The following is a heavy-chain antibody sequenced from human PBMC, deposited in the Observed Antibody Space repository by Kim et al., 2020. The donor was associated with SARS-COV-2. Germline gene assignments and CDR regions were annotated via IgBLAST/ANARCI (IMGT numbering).Heavy chain of an antibody. CDR2: IHTSTGNP. J-gene: IGHJ4*02. CDR1: GYAFTSYP. Sequence: ASVKVSCKTSGYAFTSYPVNWVRQAPGQGLEWMGWIHTSTGNPTYAPGFTGRLVLSLDTSLSTAYLQISSLKADDTAVYYCARGTIGAAAFHFVSLGQGT. CDR3: ARGTIGAAAFHFVS. V-gene: IGHV7-4-1*02. D-gene: IGHD2-2*01.